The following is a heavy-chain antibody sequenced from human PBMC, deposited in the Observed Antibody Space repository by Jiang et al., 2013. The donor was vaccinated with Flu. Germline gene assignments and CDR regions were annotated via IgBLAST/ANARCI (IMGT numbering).Heavy chain of an antibody. CDR1: GYSISSGYY. CDR2: IYHSGST. CDR3: ARTDSSGWYGSFDI. V-gene: IGHV4-38-2*02. J-gene: IGHJ3*02. D-gene: IGHD6-19*01. Sequence: SGLVKPSETLSLTCTVSGYSISSGYYWGWIRQPPGKGLEWIGSIYHSGSTYYNPSLKSRVTISVDTSKNQFSLKLSSVTAADTAVYYCARTDSSGWYGSFDIWGQGTMVTVSS.